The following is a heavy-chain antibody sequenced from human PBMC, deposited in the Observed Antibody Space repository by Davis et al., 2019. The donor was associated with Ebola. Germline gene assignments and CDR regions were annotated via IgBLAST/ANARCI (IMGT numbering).Heavy chain of an antibody. Sequence: SETLSLTCAVYGGSFRGYYWSWIRQPPGKGLEWIGEISHSGTTNYNPSLKSRVTLSVDTSKNQFSLKLNSVTAADTAMYYCARTPQYSSYGSYFDIWGQGALVTVSS. CDR1: GGSFRGYY. CDR2: ISHSGTT. D-gene: IGHD2-15*01. V-gene: IGHV4-34*01. J-gene: IGHJ4*02. CDR3: ARTPQYSSYGSYFDI.